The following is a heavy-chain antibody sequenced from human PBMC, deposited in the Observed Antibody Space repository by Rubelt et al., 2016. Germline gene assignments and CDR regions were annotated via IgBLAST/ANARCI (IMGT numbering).Heavy chain of an antibody. V-gene: IGHV3-7*03. CDR3: ARDSGGLEDYFDY. J-gene: IGHJ4*02. Sequence: GKGLEWLANIKQDGSEKYYVDSVKGRFTISRDNAKNSLYLQMNSLRAEDTAVYYCARDSGGLEDYFDYWGQGTRVTVSS. CDR2: IKQDGSEK. D-gene: IGHD3-16*01.